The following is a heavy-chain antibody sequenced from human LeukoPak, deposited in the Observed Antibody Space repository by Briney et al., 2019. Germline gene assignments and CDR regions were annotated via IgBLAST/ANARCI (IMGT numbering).Heavy chain of an antibody. D-gene: IGHD3-22*01. CDR1: GGTFTSYA. CDR2: IIPIFGTA. J-gene: IGHJ4*02. Sequence: SVKVSCKASGGTFTSYAISWVRQAPGQGLEWMGRIIPIFGTADYAQKFQGRVTITTDESTSTAYMELSSLRSEDTAVYYYARDITPGYYDSSGYYDYWCQGTLVTVSS. V-gene: IGHV1-69*05. CDR3: ARDITPGYYDSSGYYDY.